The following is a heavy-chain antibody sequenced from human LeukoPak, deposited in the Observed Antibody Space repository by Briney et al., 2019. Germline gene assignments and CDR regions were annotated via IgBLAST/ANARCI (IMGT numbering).Heavy chain of an antibody. J-gene: IGHJ4*02. D-gene: IGHD3-10*01. CDR1: GGTFSSYA. CDR2: IIPILGIA. V-gene: IGHV1-69*04. Sequence: SVKVSCKASGGTFSSYAISWVRQAPGQGLEWMGRIIPILGIANYAQKFQGRVTITADKSTSTAYMELSSLRSEDTAVYYCARDNHYYGSGSYYNWVYWGQGTLVTVSS. CDR3: ARDNHYYGSGSYYNWVY.